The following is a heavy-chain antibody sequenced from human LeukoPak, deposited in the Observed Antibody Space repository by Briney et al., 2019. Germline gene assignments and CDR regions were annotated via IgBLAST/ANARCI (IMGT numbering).Heavy chain of an antibody. CDR3: ARPGYCSGGSCSDWFDS. CDR1: GYTFTAYY. V-gene: IGHV1-2*02. J-gene: IGHJ5*01. D-gene: IGHD2-15*01. CDR2: IDPNSAGT. Sequence: ASVKVSCKPSGYTFTAYYVHWMRQAPGQGLEWMGWIDPNSAGTNFAQKLQGRVSMTRDTSINTAYLELSRLRSDDTAVYYCARPGYCSGGSCSDWFDSWGQGTLVTVSS.